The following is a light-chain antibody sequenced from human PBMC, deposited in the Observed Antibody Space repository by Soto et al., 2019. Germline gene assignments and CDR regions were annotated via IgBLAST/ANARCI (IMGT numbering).Light chain of an antibody. CDR3: QQYVRAPQS. J-gene: IGKJ1*01. V-gene: IGKV3-20*01. Sequence: ESEEMQSPCTLSSSLGERATXSCRASQSVSNNYLAWYQQKPGQAPRLLIYGASNRATGIPGRFSGSGSGTDFTLTISRLEPEDFAVYYCQQYVRAPQSFGQGTTVDIK. CDR1: QSVSNNY. CDR2: GAS.